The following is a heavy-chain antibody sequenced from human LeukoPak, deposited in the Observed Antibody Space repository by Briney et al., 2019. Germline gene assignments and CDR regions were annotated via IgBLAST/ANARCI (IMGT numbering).Heavy chain of an antibody. CDR1: GGSLSSYY. J-gene: IGHJ5*02. V-gene: IGHV4-59*01. CDR2: IYYSGST. Sequence: SETLSLTCTVSGGSLSSYYWSWIRQPPGKGLEWIGYIYYSGSTNYNPSLKSRVTISVDTSKNQFSLKLSSVTAADTAVYYCASRSPDNWFDPWGQGTLVTVSS. CDR3: ASRSPDNWFDP. D-gene: IGHD2-15*01.